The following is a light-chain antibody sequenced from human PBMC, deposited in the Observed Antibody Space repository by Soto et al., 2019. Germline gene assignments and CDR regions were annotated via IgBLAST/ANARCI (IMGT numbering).Light chain of an antibody. V-gene: IGKV1-39*01. CDR1: QSISRD. J-gene: IGKJ5*01. CDR2: VAS. CDR3: QQSYGTPIT. Sequence: DTQMTQSLCSMSASVGERVTSTCGASQSISRDLNWYQQKPGKAPNLLIYVASSLQSEVPSRFSGSGSGTDFTLTNTSLQPEDFATYYCQQSYGTPITFGQGTRLENK.